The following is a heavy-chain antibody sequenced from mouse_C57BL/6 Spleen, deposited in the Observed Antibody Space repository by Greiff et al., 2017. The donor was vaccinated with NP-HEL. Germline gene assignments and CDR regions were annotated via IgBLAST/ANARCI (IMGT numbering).Heavy chain of an antibody. CDR3: ANQRYYGSSWFDY. J-gene: IGHJ2*01. CDR1: GYTFTDYY. Sequence: VQLQQSGPELVKPGASVKISCKASGYTFTDYYMNWVKQSHGKSLEWIGDINPNNGGTSYNQKFKGKATLTVDKSSSTAYMELRSLTSEDSAVYYCANQRYYGSSWFDYWGQGTTLTVSS. CDR2: INPNNGGT. D-gene: IGHD1-1*01. V-gene: IGHV1-26*01.